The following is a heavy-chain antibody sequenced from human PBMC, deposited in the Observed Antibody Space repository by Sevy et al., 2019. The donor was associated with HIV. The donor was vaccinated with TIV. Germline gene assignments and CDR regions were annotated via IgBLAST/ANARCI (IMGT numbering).Heavy chain of an antibody. CDR3: AREGCTKPHDY. D-gene: IGHD2-8*01. Sequence: LSLTCAASGFTFNKYSMSWVRQPPGKGLEWVATLSFGCGEISYADSVKGRFTISRDNSKNSFYLQMNNLRAEDTALYYCAREGCTKPHDYWGQGTLFTVSS. CDR2: LSFGCGEI. CDR1: GFTFNKYS. J-gene: IGHJ4*02. V-gene: IGHV3-23*01.